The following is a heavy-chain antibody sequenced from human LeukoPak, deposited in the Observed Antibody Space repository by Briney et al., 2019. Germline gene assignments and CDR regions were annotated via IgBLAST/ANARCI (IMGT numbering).Heavy chain of an antibody. V-gene: IGHV4-39*01. CDR3: AGTYRLRRFDP. CDR2: IYYSGST. Sequence: PSETLSLTCTVSGGSISSGTYYWGWIRQPPGKGLECIGTIYYSGSTSYNPSLKSRVTISVDTSKNQFSLKLTSVTAADTAVYYCAGTYRLRRFDPWGQGTLVTVFS. CDR1: GGSISSGTYY. J-gene: IGHJ5*02. D-gene: IGHD2-2*02.